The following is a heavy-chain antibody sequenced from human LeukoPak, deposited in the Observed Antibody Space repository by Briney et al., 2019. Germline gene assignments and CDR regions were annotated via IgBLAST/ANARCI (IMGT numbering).Heavy chain of an antibody. CDR2: IYSGGST. CDR3: ARETHYDSSGYYYFDY. V-gene: IGHV3-66*02. Sequence: GGSLRLSCAASGFTVSSNYMSWVRQTPGKGLEWVSVIYSGGSTYYADSVKGRFTISRDNSKNTLYLQMNSLRAEDTAVYYCARETHYDSSGYYYFDYWGQGTLVTVSS. CDR1: GFTVSSNY. D-gene: IGHD3-22*01. J-gene: IGHJ4*02.